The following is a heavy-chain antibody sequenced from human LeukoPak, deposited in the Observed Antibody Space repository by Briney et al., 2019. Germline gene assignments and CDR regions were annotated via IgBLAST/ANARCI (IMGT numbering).Heavy chain of an antibody. D-gene: IGHD4-17*01. Sequence: WASVKVSCKASGGTFSSHAISWVRQAPGQGLEWMGGIIPIFGTANYAQKFQGRVTITADESTSTAYMELSSLRPEDTAVYYCARTGLVYGDLYYYGMDVWGQGTTVTVSS. V-gene: IGHV1-69*13. J-gene: IGHJ6*02. CDR1: GGTFSSHA. CDR3: ARTGLVYGDLYYYGMDV. CDR2: IIPIFGTA.